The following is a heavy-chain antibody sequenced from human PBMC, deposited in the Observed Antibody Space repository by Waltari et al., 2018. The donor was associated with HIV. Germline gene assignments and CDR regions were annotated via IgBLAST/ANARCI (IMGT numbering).Heavy chain of an antibody. J-gene: IGHJ6*02. CDR2: MNPRTGDT. Sequence: QEQLVQSGAEIKRPGASVRVSCSASGYSFTNFDITWVRQTTGPGLQWVGWMNPRTGDTKSSGGYQGRSRLTRDLSNRTAYMELTSRTNEDTATYYCARGLAARIAAPGMDVWGQGTTLIVSS. V-gene: IGHV1-8*01. CDR3: ARGLAARIAAPGMDV. CDR1: GYSFTNFD. D-gene: IGHD2-15*01.